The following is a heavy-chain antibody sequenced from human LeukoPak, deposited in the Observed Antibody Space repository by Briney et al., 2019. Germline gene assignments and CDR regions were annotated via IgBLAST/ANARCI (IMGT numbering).Heavy chain of an antibody. CDR2: IYSGGST. CDR3: ASTNVVAAAADFDY. D-gene: IGHD2-15*01. J-gene: IGHJ4*02. V-gene: IGHV3-66*02. Sequence: GGSLRLSCAASGFTVSSNYMSWVRQAPGKGLEWVSVIYSGGSTYYADSVKGRFTISRDNSKNTLYLQMNSLRAEDTAVYYCASTNVVAAAADFDYWGQGSLVTVSS. CDR1: GFTVSSNY.